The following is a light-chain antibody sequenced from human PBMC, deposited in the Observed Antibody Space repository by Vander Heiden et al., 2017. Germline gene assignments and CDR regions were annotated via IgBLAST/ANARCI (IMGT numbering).Light chain of an antibody. Sequence: DIQMTQSPSSLSASVGDRVTITCRASQSIRSYLNWYQQKPGKAPKLLIYAAYSLQSGVPSRFSGSGSGTDFTLTISSLQPEDFATYYCQQSYSTPPWTFGQGTKVEIK. V-gene: IGKV1-39*01. J-gene: IGKJ1*01. CDR2: AAY. CDR3: QQSYSTPPWT. CDR1: QSIRSY.